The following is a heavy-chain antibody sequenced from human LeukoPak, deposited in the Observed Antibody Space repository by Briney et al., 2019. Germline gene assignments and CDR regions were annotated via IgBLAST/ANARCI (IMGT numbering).Heavy chain of an antibody. CDR2: IYSGGTT. CDR1: GFTVSSNY. J-gene: IGHJ4*02. CDR3: ARMLISSGYYVDS. Sequence: GGSLRLSCAASGFTVSSNYMSWVRQAPGEGLEWVSVIYSGGTTYYADSVKGRFTISRDISKNTLYLQMDSLRVEDTAVYYCARMLISSGYYVDSWGQGTLVTVSS. D-gene: IGHD3-22*01. V-gene: IGHV3-53*01.